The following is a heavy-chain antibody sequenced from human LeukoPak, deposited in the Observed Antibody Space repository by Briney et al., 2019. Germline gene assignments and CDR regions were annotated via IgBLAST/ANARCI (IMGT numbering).Heavy chain of an antibody. J-gene: IGHJ4*02. V-gene: IGHV3-30*02. CDR1: GFTFSNYA. CDR2: IRYDGSNK. D-gene: IGHD2-2*01. CDR3: AKGDCSSTSCYAYTFDY. Sequence: GGSLRLSCAASGFTFSNYAMHWARQAPGKGLEWVAFIRYDGSNKYYADSVKGRFTISRDNSKNTLYLQMNSLRAEDTAVYYCAKGDCSSTSCYAYTFDYWGQGTLVTVSS.